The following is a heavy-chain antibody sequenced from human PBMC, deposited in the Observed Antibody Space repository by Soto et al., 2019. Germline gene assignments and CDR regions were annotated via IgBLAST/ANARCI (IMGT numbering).Heavy chain of an antibody. D-gene: IGHD6-6*01. Sequence: QVQLVQSGAEVKKPGASVKVSCKASGYTFTSYGISWVRQAPGQGLEWMGWISAYNGNTNYAQKLQGRVTMTTDTSTSTAYMERRSLRSDDTAVYYCARTSIAAMREGYYYYYGMDVWGQGTTVTVSS. J-gene: IGHJ6*02. CDR3: ARTSIAAMREGYYYYYGMDV. CDR2: ISAYNGNT. V-gene: IGHV1-18*04. CDR1: GYTFTSYG.